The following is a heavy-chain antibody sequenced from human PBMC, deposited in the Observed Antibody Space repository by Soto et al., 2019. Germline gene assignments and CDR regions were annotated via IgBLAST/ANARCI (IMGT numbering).Heavy chain of an antibody. CDR3: AKAPLPGYSSFYYYYYMDV. D-gene: IGHD6-13*01. CDR1: GFTFDDYA. CDR2: ISWNSGSI. J-gene: IGHJ6*03. Sequence: GGSLRLSCAASGFTFDDYAMHWVRQAPGKGLEWVSGISWNSGSIGYADSVKGRFTISRDNAKNSLYLQMNSLRAEDTALYYCAKAPLPGYSSFYYYYYMDVWGKGTTVTVSS. V-gene: IGHV3-9*01.